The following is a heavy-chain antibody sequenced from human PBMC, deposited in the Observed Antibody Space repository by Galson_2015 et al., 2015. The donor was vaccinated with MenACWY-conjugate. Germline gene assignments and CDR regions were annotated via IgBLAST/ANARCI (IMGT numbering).Heavy chain of an antibody. CDR2: IGSGSSAM. J-gene: IGHJ6*02. CDR1: EFTFNSHA. D-gene: IGHD2-2*01. Sequence: SLRLSCAASEFTFNSHAMTWVRQAPGKGLEWVSYIGSGSSAMYYADSVKGRFTISRDNTKNSVSLQMISLRAEDTAVYYCVGEVPFCTSSSCSENGMDVWGQGTTVTVSS. V-gene: IGHV3-48*04. CDR3: VGEVPFCTSSSCSENGMDV.